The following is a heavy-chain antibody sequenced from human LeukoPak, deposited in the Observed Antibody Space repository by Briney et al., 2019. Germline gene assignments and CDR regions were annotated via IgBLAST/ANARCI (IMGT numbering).Heavy chain of an antibody. V-gene: IGHV1-2*02. D-gene: IGHD3-3*01. CDR1: GYSFTGYY. Sequence: ASVKVSCKASGYSFTGYYMHWVRQAPGQGLEWMGWINPNSGGTNYAQKFQGRVTMTRDTSISTAYMELSRLRSDDTAVYYCARDQWETGYDFWSGYYYQYWGQGTLVTVSS. CDR2: INPNSGGT. J-gene: IGHJ1*01. CDR3: ARDQWETGYDFWSGYYYQY.